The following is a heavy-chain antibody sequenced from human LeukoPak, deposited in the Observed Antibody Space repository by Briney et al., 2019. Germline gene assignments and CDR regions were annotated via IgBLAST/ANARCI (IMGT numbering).Heavy chain of an antibody. J-gene: IGHJ3*02. CDR2: IYHSGST. D-gene: IGHD3-16*01. Sequence: SETLSLTCTVSGGSISSGDYYWSWIRQPPGKGLEWIGYIYHSGSTYYNPSLKSRVTISVDRSKNQFSLKLSSVTAADTAVYYCARGGRRYAFDIWGQGTMVTVSS. CDR1: GGSISSGDYY. V-gene: IGHV4-30-2*01. CDR3: ARGGRRYAFDI.